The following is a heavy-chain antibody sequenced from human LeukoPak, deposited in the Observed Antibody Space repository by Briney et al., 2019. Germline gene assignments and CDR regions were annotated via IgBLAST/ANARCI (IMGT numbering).Heavy chain of an antibody. V-gene: IGHV3-30*04. CDR3: ARAVSRRYSSGWYAPPQDFYYYFGMDV. Sequence: GRSLRLSCAASGFTFSSYAMHWVRQAPGKGLEWVAVISYDGRNKYYADSVKGRFTISRDNSKNTLYLQMNSLRAEDTAVYYCARAVSRRYSSGWYAPPQDFYYYFGMDVWGQGATVTVSS. CDR1: GFTFSSYA. CDR2: ISYDGRNK. J-gene: IGHJ6*01. D-gene: IGHD6-19*01.